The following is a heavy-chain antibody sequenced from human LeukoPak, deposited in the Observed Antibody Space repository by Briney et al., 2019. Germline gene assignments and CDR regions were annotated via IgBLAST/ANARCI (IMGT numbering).Heavy chain of an antibody. CDR2: INNDGKIL. CDR3: VRGLGDV. Sequence: PGGSLRLSYSASGFIFSDCWMHWVRQARTKGPVWVSRINNDGKILTYADSVKGRFTISRDSAKDTVYLQMNSLRVEDTAAYYCVRGLGDVWGKGTPVTVSS. D-gene: IGHD4-11*01. V-gene: IGHV3-74*03. J-gene: IGHJ6*04. CDR1: GFIFSDCW.